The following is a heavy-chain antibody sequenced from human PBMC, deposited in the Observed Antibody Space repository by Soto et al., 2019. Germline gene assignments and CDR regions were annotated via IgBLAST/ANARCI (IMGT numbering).Heavy chain of an antibody. CDR1: GYTFTSCG. Sequence: ASVKVSSKASGYTFTSCGISWVQQAPGQGLEWMGWISAYNGNTNYAQKLQGRVTMTTDTSTSTAYMELRSLRSDDTAVYYCARVWGYSYGYWFDPWGQGTLVTVSS. CDR2: ISAYNGNT. CDR3: ARVWGYSYGYWFDP. V-gene: IGHV1-18*04. J-gene: IGHJ5*02. D-gene: IGHD5-18*01.